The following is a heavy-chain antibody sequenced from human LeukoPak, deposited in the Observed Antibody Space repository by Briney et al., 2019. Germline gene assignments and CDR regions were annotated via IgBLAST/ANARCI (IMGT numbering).Heavy chain of an antibody. CDR3: ARVERYNGDYGWFDP. J-gene: IGHJ5*02. Sequence: SETLSLTCTVSGCSISSHFWSWIRQPPGKGLEWIAYVHYTGSTNYNPSLKSRVTISMDTSKKQFSLRLRSVTAADTAVYYCARVERYNGDYGWFDPWGQGTLVSVSS. V-gene: IGHV4-59*11. D-gene: IGHD4-17*01. CDR2: VHYTGST. CDR1: GCSISSHF.